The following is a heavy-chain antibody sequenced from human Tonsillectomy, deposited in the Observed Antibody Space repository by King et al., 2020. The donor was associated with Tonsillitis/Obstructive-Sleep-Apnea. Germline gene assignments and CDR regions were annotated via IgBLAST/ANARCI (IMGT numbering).Heavy chain of an antibody. V-gene: IGHV3-9*01. J-gene: IGHJ3*02. D-gene: IGHD6-13*01. CDR2: ISWNSGSI. CDR3: AKDLIIAVSGTPGDAFDI. CDR1: GFTFDDYA. Sequence: VQLVESGGGLVQPGTSLRLSCAASGFTFDDYAMYWVRQAPGKGLEWVSGISWNSGSIAYADSVKGRFTISRDNAKNSLYLQMKSLRAEDTALYYCAKDLIIAVSGTPGDAFDIWGQGTMVTVSS.